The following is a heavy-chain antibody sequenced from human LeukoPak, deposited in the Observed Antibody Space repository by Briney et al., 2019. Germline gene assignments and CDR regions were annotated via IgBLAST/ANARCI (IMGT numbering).Heavy chain of an antibody. J-gene: IGHJ4*02. Sequence: GGSLRLSCAASGFIFTSYGMHWVRQAPGKGLEWVAFIRYDGSIKFYADSVKGRFTISRDNSRNTLYLQMNSLRAEDTAVYYCGRDDWGPADYWGQGTLVTVSS. CDR1: GFIFTSYG. CDR2: IRYDGSIK. V-gene: IGHV3-30*02. D-gene: IGHD3-9*01. CDR3: GRDDWGPADY.